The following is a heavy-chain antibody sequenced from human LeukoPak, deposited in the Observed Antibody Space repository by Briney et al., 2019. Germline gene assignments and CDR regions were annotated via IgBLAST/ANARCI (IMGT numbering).Heavy chain of an antibody. CDR2: IYYSGST. CDR1: GGSISSGDYY. Sequence: QPSQTLSLTCTVSGGSISSGDYYWSWIRQPPGKGLEWIGYIYYSGSTHYNPSLKSRVTISVDTSKNQFSLKLSSVTAADTAVYYCASEGSSGYVDYWGQGTLVTVSS. D-gene: IGHD5-12*01. J-gene: IGHJ4*02. CDR3: ASEGSSGYVDY. V-gene: IGHV4-30-4*01.